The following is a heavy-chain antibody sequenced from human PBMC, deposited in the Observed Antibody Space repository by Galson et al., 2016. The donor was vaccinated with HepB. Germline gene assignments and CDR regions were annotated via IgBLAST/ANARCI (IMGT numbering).Heavy chain of an antibody. D-gene: IGHD5-12*01. CDR1: GFTFSSYV. J-gene: IGHJ6*02. CDR3: AKGPGGYDRGLYYYYGMDV. CDR2: ISGSGDSP. V-gene: IGHV3-23*01. Sequence: SLRLSCAVSGFTFSSYVMTWVRQAPGKGLEWVSAISGSGDSPHYADSVKGRVTISRDNSKNTLYLQMNSLRAEDTALDYCAKGPGGYDRGLYYYYGMDVWGQGTTVTVSS.